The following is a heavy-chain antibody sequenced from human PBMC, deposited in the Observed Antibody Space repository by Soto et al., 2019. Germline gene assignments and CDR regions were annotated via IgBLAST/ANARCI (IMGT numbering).Heavy chain of an antibody. CDR2: ISYSGAT. D-gene: IGHD4-17*01. J-gene: IGHJ5*02. Sequence: PSETLSLTCTVSGGSITRYYWSWIRQPPGKGLEWIGNISYSGATNYSPSLKSRLTISVDTSKNQFSLTLRSVTAADTAVYYCARVPAGGDQMTTYKNWFDPWGQVTLVTVSS. CDR3: ARVPAGGDQMTTYKNWFDP. V-gene: IGHV4-59*01. CDR1: GGSITRYY.